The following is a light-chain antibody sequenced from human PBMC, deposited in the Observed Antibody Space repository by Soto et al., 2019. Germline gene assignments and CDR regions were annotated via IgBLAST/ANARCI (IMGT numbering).Light chain of an antibody. CDR1: QSISSW. Sequence: IHMTQSPSTLSASLRYGFTITVRSSQSISSWLAWYQQKPGKAPKLLIYDASTLESGVPSRFTGRGSGTEFTLTISSLQPEDFATYYCQQYKSYSRMFGQGTKVDIK. J-gene: IGKJ1*01. CDR3: QQYKSYSRM. CDR2: DAS. V-gene: IGKV1-5*01.